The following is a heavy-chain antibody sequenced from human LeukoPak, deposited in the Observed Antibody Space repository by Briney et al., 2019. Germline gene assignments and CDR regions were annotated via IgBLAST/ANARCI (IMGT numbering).Heavy chain of an antibody. CDR3: ARGDIVVVPAPDAFDI. V-gene: IGHV4-30-2*01. CDR1: GASVDLGDY. D-gene: IGHD2-2*01. CDR2: IYHSGST. J-gene: IGHJ3*02. Sequence: SETLSLTCTVSGASVDLGDYWAWIRQPPGKGLEWIGYIYHSGSTYYNPSLKSRVTISVDRSKNQFSLKLSSVTAADTAVYYCARGDIVVVPAPDAFDIWGQGSMVTVSS.